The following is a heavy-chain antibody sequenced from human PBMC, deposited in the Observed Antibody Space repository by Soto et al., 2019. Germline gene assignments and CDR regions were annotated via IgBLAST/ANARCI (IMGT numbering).Heavy chain of an antibody. Sequence: GESLKISCKGSGYSFTSYWISWVRQMPGKGLEWMGRIDPSDSYTNYSPSCQGHVTISADKSISTAYLQWSSLKASDTAMYYCARHIVVVPAAPYYGMDVWGQGTTVTVSS. D-gene: IGHD2-2*01. CDR2: IDPSDSYT. V-gene: IGHV5-10-1*01. CDR3: ARHIVVVPAAPYYGMDV. J-gene: IGHJ6*02. CDR1: GYSFTSYW.